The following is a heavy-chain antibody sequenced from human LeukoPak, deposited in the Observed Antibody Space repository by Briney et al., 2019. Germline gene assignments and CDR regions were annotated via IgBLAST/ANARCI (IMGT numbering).Heavy chain of an antibody. J-gene: IGHJ1*01. Sequence: SETLSLTCTVSGGSISSYYWSWIRQPPGKGLEWIGYIYYSGSTNYNPSLKSRVTISVDTSKNQFSLKLSSVTAADAAVYYCVRDPGFQHWGQGTLVTVSS. CDR1: GGSISSYY. V-gene: IGHV4-59*01. CDR3: VRDPGFQH. CDR2: IYYSGST.